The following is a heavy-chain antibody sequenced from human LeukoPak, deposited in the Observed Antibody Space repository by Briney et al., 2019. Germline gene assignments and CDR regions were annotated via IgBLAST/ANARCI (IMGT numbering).Heavy chain of an antibody. V-gene: IGHV3-7*01. CDR1: GFTFSGYW. J-gene: IGHJ4*02. Sequence: GGSLRLSCAASGFTFSGYWMSWVRQTPGKGLEWVANIKQGGSEKYYVDSVKGRFTISRDNGKNSLYLQMNSLRAEDTAVYYCATSDGNYWGQGTLVTVSS. CDR3: ATSDGNY. CDR2: IKQGGSEK.